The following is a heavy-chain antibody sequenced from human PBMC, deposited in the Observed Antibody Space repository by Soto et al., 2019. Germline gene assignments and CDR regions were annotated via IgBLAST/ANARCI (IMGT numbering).Heavy chain of an antibody. CDR3: ARLMTTVTSYYYGMDV. J-gene: IGHJ6*02. CDR2: IYYSGST. V-gene: IGHV4-59*08. Sequence: QVQLQESGPGLVKPSETLSLTCTVSGGSISSYYWSWIRQPPGKGLEWIGYIYYSGSTNYNPSLKSRVTISVDTSKNQFSLKLSSVTAADTAVYYCARLMTTVTSYYYGMDVWGQGTTVTVSS. D-gene: IGHD4-17*01. CDR1: GGSISSYY.